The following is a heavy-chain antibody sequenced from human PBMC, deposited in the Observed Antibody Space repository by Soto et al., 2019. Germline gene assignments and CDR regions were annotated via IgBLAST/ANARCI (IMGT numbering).Heavy chain of an antibody. V-gene: IGHV3-20*04. Sequence: EVRLVESGGRVIRPGDSLRLSCLASGFTFDDHGMSWVRQSPGKGLEWVSTINWNGDKTHYADSLKGRFTISRDNAKNSLYLQMNSLRIEDTAFYFCARQNVPPPSYFENWGQGTLVTVSS. J-gene: IGHJ4*02. CDR3: ARQNVPPPSYFEN. CDR2: INWNGDKT. CDR1: GFTFDDHG.